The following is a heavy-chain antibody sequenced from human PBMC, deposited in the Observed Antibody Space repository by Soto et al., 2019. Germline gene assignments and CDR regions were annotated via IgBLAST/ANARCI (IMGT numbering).Heavy chain of an antibody. CDR3: ARGEGVVPAAIFSSWFDP. CDR2: IYYSGST. D-gene: IGHD2-2*01. V-gene: IGHV4-30-4*01. Sequence: TSETLCHTWTVAGGSISGGGCCWSWKRPPPGKGLEWIGYIYYSGSTYYNPSLKSRVTISVDTSKNQFSLKLSSVTAADTAVYYCARGEGVVPAAIFSSWFDPWGQGTLVTVSS. CDR1: GGSISGGGCC. J-gene: IGHJ5*02.